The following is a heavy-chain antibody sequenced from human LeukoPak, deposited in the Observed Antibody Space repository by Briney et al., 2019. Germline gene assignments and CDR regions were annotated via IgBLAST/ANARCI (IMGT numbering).Heavy chain of an antibody. CDR1: GFTFSSYA. CDR3: ARVQWELLYPDY. J-gene: IGHJ4*02. Sequence: GGSLRLSCAASGFTFSSYAMHWVRQAPGKGLEWVALISYDESYRYYADSVKGRFTISRDNSKDTLYLQMNSLRADDTAVYYCARVQWELLYPDYWGQGTLVTVSS. V-gene: IGHV3-30-3*01. CDR2: ISYDESYR. D-gene: IGHD1-26*01.